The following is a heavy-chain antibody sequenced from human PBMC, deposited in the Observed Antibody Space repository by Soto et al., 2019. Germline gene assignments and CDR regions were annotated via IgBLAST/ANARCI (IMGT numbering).Heavy chain of an antibody. CDR1: GFTVSSNY. CDR2: IYSGGST. V-gene: IGHV3-66*04. CDR3: ARPMSIAARLWVDYYGMDV. J-gene: IGHJ6*02. D-gene: IGHD6-6*01. Sequence: PGGSLRLSCAASGFTVSSNYMSWVRQAPGKGLEWVSVIYSGGSTYYADSVKGRFTISRDNSKNTLYLQMNSLRAEDTAVYYCARPMSIAARLWVDYYGMDVWGQGTTVTVSS.